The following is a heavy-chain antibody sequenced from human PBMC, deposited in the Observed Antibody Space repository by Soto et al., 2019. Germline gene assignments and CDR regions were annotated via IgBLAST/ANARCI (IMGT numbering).Heavy chain of an antibody. D-gene: IGHD3-22*01. CDR1: GFTFSSYA. Sequence: QVQLVESGGGVVQPGRSLRLSCAASGFTFSSYAMHWVRQAPGKGLEWVAVISYDGSNKYYADSVKGRFTISRDNSKNTLYLQMNSRRAEDTAVYYCARDDSSGYYYYYYGKDVWGQGTTVTVSS. CDR3: ARDDSSGYYYYYYGKDV. CDR2: ISYDGSNK. V-gene: IGHV3-30-3*01. J-gene: IGHJ6*02.